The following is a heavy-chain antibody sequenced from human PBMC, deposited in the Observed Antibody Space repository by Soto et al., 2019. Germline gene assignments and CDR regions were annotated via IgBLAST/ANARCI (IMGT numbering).Heavy chain of an antibody. V-gene: IGHV3-30*03. D-gene: IGHD1-26*01. CDR3: SPMYAGSYISY. CDR2: ISNDGSEK. Sequence: QEQVVESGGGVVQPGTSLRLSCAASGFTLSSYGMHWVRQAPGKGLEWVAVISNDGSEKYYADSVKGRFTISRDNSKNTLYLQMNRLKTEDTGMYYCSPMYAGSYISYWGQGTLVTVSS. J-gene: IGHJ4*02. CDR1: GFTLSSYG.